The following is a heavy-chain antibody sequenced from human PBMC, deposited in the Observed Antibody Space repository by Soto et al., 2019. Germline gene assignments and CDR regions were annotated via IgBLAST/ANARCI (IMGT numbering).Heavy chain of an antibody. D-gene: IGHD2-21*02. CDR3: ARDTDTMVTCDH. CDR1: GYTFTSYG. J-gene: IGHJ4*02. Sequence: QVQLVQSGTEVKKPGASVKVSCKASGYTFTSYGISWVRQAPGQGLEWMGWISAYNGNTNYVQKFQGRVTMTTDTCTSTAYMELRSLRSDETAEYYCARDTDTMVTCDHWGQGTLVTVSS. CDR2: ISAYNGNT. V-gene: IGHV1-18*01.